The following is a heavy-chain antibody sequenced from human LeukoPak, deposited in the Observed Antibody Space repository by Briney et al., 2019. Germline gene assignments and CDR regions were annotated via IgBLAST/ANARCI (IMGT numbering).Heavy chain of an antibody. CDR1: GYTFIPYG. CDR3: ARGGRLLWFGEFDY. Sequence: GASVKVSCKASGYTFIPYGLHWVRQAPGQRPEWMGWINAGNGDTKYSQNFQGRVTITGDASATTAYMELSSLRSEDTAVYFCARGGRLLWFGEFDYWGQGTLVSVSS. D-gene: IGHD3-10*01. J-gene: IGHJ4*02. V-gene: IGHV1-3*01. CDR2: INAGNGDT.